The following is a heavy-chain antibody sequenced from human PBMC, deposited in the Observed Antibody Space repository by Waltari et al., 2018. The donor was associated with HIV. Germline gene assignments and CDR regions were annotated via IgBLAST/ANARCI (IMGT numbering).Heavy chain of an antibody. CDR3: ARDFRAPDSGYGTAFDV. V-gene: IGHV4-59*13. D-gene: IGHD5-12*01. Sequence: QLQLQESGPGLVKPSETLSLTCRVSDDSISSYYWSWIRQPPGKGLEWIAYLYHTGNSNYNPSLKSRVTISIDASKNQFSLNLTSVTAADTAVYFCARDFRAPDSGYGTAFDVWGPGTMVTVSS. J-gene: IGHJ3*01. CDR2: LYHTGNS. CDR1: DDSISSYY.